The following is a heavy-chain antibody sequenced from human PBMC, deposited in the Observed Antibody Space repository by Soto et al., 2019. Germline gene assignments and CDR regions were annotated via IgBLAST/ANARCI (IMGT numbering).Heavy chain of an antibody. CDR3: ARDQTASGGYSDS. CDR2: IWNDGSNE. J-gene: IGHJ4*02. Sequence: WGALRVSCEASVFTFSSYGMHWVRQAPGKGLEWVAIIWNDGSNEYYADSVKGRFTISRDNSKNTLYLQVSNLRAEDTAVYFCARDQTASGGYSDSWGQGTMVTVSS. V-gene: IGHV3-33*01. CDR1: VFTFSSYG. D-gene: IGHD2-15*01.